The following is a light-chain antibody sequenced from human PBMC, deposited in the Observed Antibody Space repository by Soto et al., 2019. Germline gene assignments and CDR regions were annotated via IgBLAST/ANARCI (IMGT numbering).Light chain of an antibody. CDR3: QQYGNSPFT. CDR2: GVS. Sequence: EIVLTQSPGTLSVSPGERATLSCRASQSVSSSYLTWYQQKPGEAPRLLIYGVSSRATGIPDRFSGIGSATDFILTISRLEPEDFAVYYCQQYGNSPFTFGPGTKVEIK. J-gene: IGKJ3*01. CDR1: QSVSSSY. V-gene: IGKV3-20*01.